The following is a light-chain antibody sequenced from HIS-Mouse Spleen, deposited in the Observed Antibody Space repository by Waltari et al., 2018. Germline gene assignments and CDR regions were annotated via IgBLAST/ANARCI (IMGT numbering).Light chain of an antibody. CDR3: MIWHSSAVV. Sequence: QAVLTQPSSLSASPGASASLTCTLRSGLNVGTYSIYWYQQKPGSPPQYLLRYKSDSDKQQGSGVPSRFSGSKDASANAGILLISGLQSEDEADYYCMIWHSSAVVFGGGTKLTVL. CDR2: YKSDSDK. V-gene: IGLV5-45*03. CDR1: SGLNVGTYS. J-gene: IGLJ2*01.